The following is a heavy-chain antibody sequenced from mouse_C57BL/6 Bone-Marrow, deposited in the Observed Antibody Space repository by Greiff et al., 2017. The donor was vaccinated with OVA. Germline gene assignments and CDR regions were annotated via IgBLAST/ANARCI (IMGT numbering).Heavy chain of an antibody. V-gene: IGHV5-2*01. Sequence: EVKVVESGGGLVQPGESLKLSCESNEYEFPSHDMSWVRKTPEKRLELVAAINSDGGSTYYPDTMERRFIISRDNTKKTLYLQMSSLRSEDTALYYCASLLWLRRGPMDYWGQGTSVTVSS. CDR2: INSDGGST. D-gene: IGHD2-2*01. CDR3: ASLLWLRRGPMDY. CDR1: EYEFPSHD. J-gene: IGHJ4*01.